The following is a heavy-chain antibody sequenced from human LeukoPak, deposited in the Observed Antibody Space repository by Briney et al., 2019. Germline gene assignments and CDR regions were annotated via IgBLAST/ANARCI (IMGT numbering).Heavy chain of an antibody. V-gene: IGHV4-59*11. CDR3: ARFGVDYDMDV. D-gene: IGHD3-16*01. CDR2: IHYSGRP. CDR1: GGSISGHY. J-gene: IGHJ6*02. Sequence: SETLSLTCTVSGGSISGHYWTWIRQPPGKGLEWIGQIHYSGRPDYNPSLKSRVTISVDTSKIPLSLKVTSVTGADTAVYYCARFGVDYDMDVWGQGTTVTVSS.